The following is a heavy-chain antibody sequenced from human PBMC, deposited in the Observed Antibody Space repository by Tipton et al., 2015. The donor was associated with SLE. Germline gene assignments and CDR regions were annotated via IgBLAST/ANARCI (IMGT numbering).Heavy chain of an antibody. CDR2: IYSGGST. Sequence: SLRLSCAASGFTFSSYSMSWVRQAPGKGLEWVSVIYSGGSTYYADSVKGRFTISRDNSKNTLYLQMNSLRAEDTAVYYCARGSSSTLIDYWGQGTLVTVSS. CDR3: ARGSSSTLIDY. D-gene: IGHD6-13*01. CDR1: GFTFSSYS. J-gene: IGHJ4*02. V-gene: IGHV3-53*01.